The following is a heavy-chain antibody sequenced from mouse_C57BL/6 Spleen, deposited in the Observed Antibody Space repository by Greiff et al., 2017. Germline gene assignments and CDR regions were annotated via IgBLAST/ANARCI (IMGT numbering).Heavy chain of an antibody. Sequence: EVQLQQSGPELVKPGASVKISCKASGYTFTDYYMNWVKQSHGKSLEWIGDINPNNGGTSYNQKFKGKATLTVDKSSSTAYMELRSLTSEDSAVYYCARFYLGAYAMDYWGQGTSVTVSS. V-gene: IGHV1-26*01. CDR1: GYTFTDYY. J-gene: IGHJ4*01. CDR3: ARFYLGAYAMDY. CDR2: INPNNGGT. D-gene: IGHD2-3*01.